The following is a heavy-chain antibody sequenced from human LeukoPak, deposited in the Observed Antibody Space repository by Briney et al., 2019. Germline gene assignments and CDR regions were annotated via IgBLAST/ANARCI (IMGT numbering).Heavy chain of an antibody. Sequence: SETLSLTCTVSGGSISSGGYYWSWIRQHPGKGLEWNGSIYYRGSTYYNRSLKSRVTISVDTSKNQFSLKLSSVTAADTAVYYWARGPGYCSGGSCYSFAFDIWGQGTMVTVSS. J-gene: IGHJ3*02. CDR1: GGSISSGGYY. V-gene: IGHV4-31*03. CDR2: IYYRGST. CDR3: ARGPGYCSGGSCYSFAFDI. D-gene: IGHD2-15*01.